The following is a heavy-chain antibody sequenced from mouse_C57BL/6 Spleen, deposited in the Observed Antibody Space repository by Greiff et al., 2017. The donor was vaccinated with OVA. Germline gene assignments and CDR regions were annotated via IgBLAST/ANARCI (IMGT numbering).Heavy chain of an antibody. CDR1: GYTFTSYW. J-gene: IGHJ1*03. V-gene: IGHV1-55*01. CDR3: ARGDFSGWYFDV. CDR2: IYPGSGST. Sequence: VQLQQPGAELVKPGASVKMSCKASGYTFTSYWITWVKQRPGQGLEWIGDIYPGSGSTNYNDKFKSKATLTVDTSSSTAYMQLSSLTSEDSAVYYCARGDFSGWYFDVWGTGTTVTVSS. D-gene: IGHD3-1*01.